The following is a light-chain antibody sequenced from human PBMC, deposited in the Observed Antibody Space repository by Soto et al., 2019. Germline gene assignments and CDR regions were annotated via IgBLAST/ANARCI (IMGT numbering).Light chain of an antibody. V-gene: IGKV1-27*01. CDR2: AAS. CDR1: QGISNY. CDR3: QKYNSASI. Sequence: DIQMTQSPSSLSASVGDRVTITCRASQGISNYLAWYQQKPGKAPDLLIYAASTLQSGVPSRFSGSGSGTDFTLTISSLQPEDVATYYCQKYNSASIFGQGTRLEIK. J-gene: IGKJ5*01.